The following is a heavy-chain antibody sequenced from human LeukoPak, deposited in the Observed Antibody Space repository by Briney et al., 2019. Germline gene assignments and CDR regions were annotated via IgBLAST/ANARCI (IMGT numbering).Heavy chain of an antibody. CDR3: AKTGTEEGYGIYFDH. D-gene: IGHD5-24*01. J-gene: IGHJ4*02. V-gene: IGHV3-23*01. Sequence: PGGPLRLSCAASGFSFSSYVMSWVRQAPGKGLEWGSTVSASGRATYYADSVKGRFTVSRDNSKNTVFLQMSSLRAEDTAVYYCAKTGTEEGYGIYFDHWGQGTLVTVSS. CDR2: VSASGRAT. CDR1: GFSFSSYV.